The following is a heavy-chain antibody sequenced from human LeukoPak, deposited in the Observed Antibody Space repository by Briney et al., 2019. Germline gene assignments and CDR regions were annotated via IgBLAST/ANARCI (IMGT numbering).Heavy chain of an antibody. CDR3: ASLGIAAAAVGYFDY. V-gene: IGHV1-69*06. CDR2: IIPIFGTA. D-gene: IGHD6-13*01. CDR1: GGTFSSYA. J-gene: IGHJ4*02. Sequence: SVKVSCKASGGTFSSYAISWVRQAPGQGLEWKGGIIPIFGTANYAQKFQGRVTITADKSTSTAYMELSSLRSEDTAVYYCASLGIAAAAVGYFDYWGQGTLVTVSS.